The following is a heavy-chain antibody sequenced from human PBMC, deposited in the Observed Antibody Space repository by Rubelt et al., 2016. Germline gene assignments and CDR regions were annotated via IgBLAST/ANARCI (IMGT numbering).Heavy chain of an antibody. V-gene: IGHV4-34*13. J-gene: IGHJ4*02. Sequence: YNPSLKSRVTISVDTSKNQFSLKLSSVTTADTAVYYCARGLKGYYYDSSGPRTRGPFDYWGQGTLVTVSS. D-gene: IGHD3-22*01. CDR3: ARGLKGYYYDSSGPRTRGPFDY.